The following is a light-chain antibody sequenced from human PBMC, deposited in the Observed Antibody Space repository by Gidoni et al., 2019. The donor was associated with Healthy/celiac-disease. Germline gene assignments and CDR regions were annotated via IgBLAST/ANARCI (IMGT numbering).Light chain of an antibody. CDR3: QQSYSTPT. CDR1: QSISSY. Sequence: DSQMTQSPSSLSASVGDRVTSTCRASQSISSYLNWYQQKPGKAPKLLIYAASSLQSGVPSRFSGSGSGTDFTLTIRSLQPEDFATYYCQQSYSTPTFGGGTKVEIK. J-gene: IGKJ4*01. V-gene: IGKV1-39*01. CDR2: AAS.